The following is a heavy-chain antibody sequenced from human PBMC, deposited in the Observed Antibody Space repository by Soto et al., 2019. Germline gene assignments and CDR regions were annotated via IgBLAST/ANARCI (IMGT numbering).Heavy chain of an antibody. CDR2: ISHDGATQ. CDR1: GFTFSSSG. J-gene: IGHJ4*02. V-gene: IGHV3-30*18. Sequence: QVQLVESGGGVVQPGRSLRLSCAASGFTFSSSGMHWVRQAPGKGLEWVAVISHDGATQYYADSVKGRFTISRDNPKNTLSLQMKSLRTEDTAVYFCAKDQVDPTMFMVYWGQGTLVTVSS. CDR3: AKDQVDPTMFMVY. D-gene: IGHD5-18*01.